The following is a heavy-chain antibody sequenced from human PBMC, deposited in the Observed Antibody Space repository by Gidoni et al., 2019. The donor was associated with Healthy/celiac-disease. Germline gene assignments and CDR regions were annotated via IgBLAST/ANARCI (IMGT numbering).Heavy chain of an antibody. Sequence: QVQLVESGGGVVQPGRSLRLSCAASGFTFSSYGMHWVRQAPGKGLEGVAVIWYDGSNKYYADSVKGRFTISRDNSKNTLYLQMNSLRAEDTAVYYCARLGITMVRGKSYYYYYGMDVWGQGTTVTVSS. J-gene: IGHJ6*02. CDR2: IWYDGSNK. D-gene: IGHD3-10*01. CDR3: ARLGITMVRGKSYYYYYGMDV. V-gene: IGHV3-33*01. CDR1: GFTFSSYG.